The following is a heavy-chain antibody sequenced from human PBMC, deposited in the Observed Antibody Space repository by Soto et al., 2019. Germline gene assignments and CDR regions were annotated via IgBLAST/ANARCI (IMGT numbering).Heavy chain of an antibody. CDR1: GLTFRSFI. J-gene: IGHJ5*02. Sequence: GGSMRLSCAASGLTFRSFIMNWVRQATGKGLEWVSTISSNSAYTYYTDALRGRFTISRDNAKNSLHLQMNSLRAEDTAVYYCTRDASRDSSARGWFDPWGPGTLVTVSS. CDR3: TRDASRDSSARGWFDP. D-gene: IGHD6-13*01. CDR2: ISSNSAYT. V-gene: IGHV3-21*01.